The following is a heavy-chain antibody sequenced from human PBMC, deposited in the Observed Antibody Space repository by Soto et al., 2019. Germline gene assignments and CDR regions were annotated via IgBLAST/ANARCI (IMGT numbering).Heavy chain of an antibody. CDR1: GFTFSSYA. D-gene: IGHD3-3*01. J-gene: IGHJ6*02. Sequence: EVQLLESGGGLVQPGGSLRLSCAASGFTFSSYAMNWVRQAPGKGLEWVSTFDNSDGRTYYSDSVKGRFTISRDNSKNTLFLQMNSLRPEDTAVYYCARSRIITIFGVVNDYYGLDVWGQGTTVTVSS. CDR2: FDNSDGRT. V-gene: IGHV3-23*01. CDR3: ARSRIITIFGVVNDYYGLDV.